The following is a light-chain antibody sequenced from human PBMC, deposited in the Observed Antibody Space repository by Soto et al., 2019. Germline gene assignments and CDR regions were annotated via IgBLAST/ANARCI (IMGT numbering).Light chain of an antibody. V-gene: IGKV1-5*03. Sequence: DILLTQSPSTLSASLGDRVTISCRASQSINEWLAWYQHKPGKAPNLLIFEVSTLKSGVPSRFSGSGSGTEFTLTISSLQPDDFATYYCQHYNSYSEAFGQGTKVDI. CDR2: EVS. CDR1: QSINEW. J-gene: IGKJ1*01. CDR3: QHYNSYSEA.